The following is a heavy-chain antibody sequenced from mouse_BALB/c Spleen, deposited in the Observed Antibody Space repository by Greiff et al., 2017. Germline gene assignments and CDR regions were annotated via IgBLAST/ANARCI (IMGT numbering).Heavy chain of an antibody. V-gene: IGHV2-6-7*01. Sequence: QVQLKESGPGLVAPSQSLSITCTVSGFSLTGYGVNWVRQPPGKGLEWLGMIWGDGSTDYNSALKSRLSISKDNSKSQVFLKMNSLQTDDTARYYCASHGNPYAMDYWGQGTSVTVSS. CDR2: IWGDGST. J-gene: IGHJ4*01. CDR1: GFSLTGYG. D-gene: IGHD2-1*01. CDR3: ASHGNPYAMDY.